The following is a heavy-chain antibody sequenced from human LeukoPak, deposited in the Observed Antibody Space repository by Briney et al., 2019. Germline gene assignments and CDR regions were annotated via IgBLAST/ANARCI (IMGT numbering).Heavy chain of an antibody. V-gene: IGHV3-74*03. CDR1: GFTFSNYW. CDR3: ARAGRWELLQMDAFDI. CDR2: IKTDGSST. D-gene: IGHD1-26*01. Sequence: PGGSLRLSCTASGFTFSNYWMHWVRQVPGKGLIWVSRIKTDGSSTTYADSVKGRFTISRDNAKNSLYLQMNSLRAEDTALYHCARAGRWELLQMDAFDIWGQGTMVTVSS. J-gene: IGHJ3*02.